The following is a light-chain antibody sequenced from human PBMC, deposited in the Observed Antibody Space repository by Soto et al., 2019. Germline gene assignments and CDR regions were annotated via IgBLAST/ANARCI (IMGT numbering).Light chain of an antibody. J-gene: IGKJ5*01. CDR3: QQYGSSPIT. CDR2: GAS. V-gene: IGKV3-20*01. CDR1: QSVNSH. Sequence: EVVLTQSPGTLSLSPGERATLSCRASQSVNSHLAWYQHKPGQAPRLVIYGASSRATGIPDRVSGSGSGTDFTLTISRLEPEDFAVYYCQQYGSSPITFGQGTRLEI.